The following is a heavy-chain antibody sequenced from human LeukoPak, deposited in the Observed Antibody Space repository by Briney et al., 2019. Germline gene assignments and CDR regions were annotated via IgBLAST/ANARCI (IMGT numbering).Heavy chain of an antibody. V-gene: IGHV1-8*01. CDR3: ARGYSGSYYYYYGMDV. CDR1: GYTFTSYD. J-gene: IGHJ6*02. D-gene: IGHD1-26*01. Sequence: ASVKVSCTASGYTFTSYDINWVRQAPGQGLEWMGWMNPNSGNTGYAQKFQGRVTMTRNTSISTAYMELSSLRSEDTAVYYCARGYSGSYYYYYGMDVWGQGTTVTVSS. CDR2: MNPNSGNT.